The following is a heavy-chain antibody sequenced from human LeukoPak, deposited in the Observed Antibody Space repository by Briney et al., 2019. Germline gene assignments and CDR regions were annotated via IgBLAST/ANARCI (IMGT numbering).Heavy chain of an antibody. J-gene: IGHJ4*02. CDR3: ARVYSTSWYDWDY. V-gene: IGHV3-7*01. CDR2: IKQDGSEK. Sequence: GGSLRLSCGASGFSFGNYWMSWVRQAPGKGLEWVANIKQDGSEKYYVDSVKGRFTISRDNAKNSLYLHMNSLRADDTAVYYCARVYSTSWYDWDYWGQGTPVTVSS. D-gene: IGHD6-13*01. CDR1: GFSFGNYW.